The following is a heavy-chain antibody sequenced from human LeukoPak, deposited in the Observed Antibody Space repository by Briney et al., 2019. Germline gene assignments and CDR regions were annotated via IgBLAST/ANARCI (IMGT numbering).Heavy chain of an antibody. CDR3: AKVWGSIAAAGVDY. CDR1: GFTFDDYG. D-gene: IGHD6-13*01. CDR2: INWNGGST. Sequence: GGSLRLSCAASGFTFDDYGMSWVRQAPGKGLEWVSGINWNGGSTGYADSVKGRFTISRDNSKNTLYLQMNSLRAEDTAVYYCAKVWGSIAAAGVDYWGQGTLVTVSS. J-gene: IGHJ4*02. V-gene: IGHV3-20*04.